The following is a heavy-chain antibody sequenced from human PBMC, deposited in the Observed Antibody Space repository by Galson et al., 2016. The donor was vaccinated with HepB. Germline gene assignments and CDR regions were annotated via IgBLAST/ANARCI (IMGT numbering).Heavy chain of an antibody. CDR2: ISNDGSNK. CDR1: GFIFRSYA. D-gene: IGHD1-1*01. V-gene: IGHV3-30-3*01. Sequence: SLRLSCADSGFIFRSYAMNWVRQAPGKGLEWLAVISNDGSNKYFAYSVKGRFTISRDNSKNTLYLHMNSLRAEDTAVYYCARFIASPWNDYYYYGMDVWGKGTTVTVSS. CDR3: ARFIASPWNDYYYYGMDV. J-gene: IGHJ6*04.